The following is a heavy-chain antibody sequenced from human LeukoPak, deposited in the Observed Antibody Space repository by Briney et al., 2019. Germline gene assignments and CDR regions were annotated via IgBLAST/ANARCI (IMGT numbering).Heavy chain of an antibody. D-gene: IGHD3-22*01. CDR2: INHSGST. J-gene: IGHJ2*01. CDR3: ARDGGRSYYDSSGYSPYWYFDL. CDR1: GGSFSGYY. V-gene: IGHV4-34*01. Sequence: PSETLSLTCAVYGGSFSGYYWSWIRQPPGKGLEWIGEINHSGSTNYNPSLKSRVTISVDTSKNQFSLKLSSVTAADTAVYYCARDGGRSYYDSSGYSPYWYFDLWGRGTLVTVSS.